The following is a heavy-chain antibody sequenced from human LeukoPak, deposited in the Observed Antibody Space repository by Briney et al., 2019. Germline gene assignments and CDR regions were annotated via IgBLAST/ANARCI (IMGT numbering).Heavy chain of an antibody. CDR1: GFTFRDYS. V-gene: IGHV3-7*01. CDR3: GRHRSGSGTYFIDY. J-gene: IGHJ4*02. Sequence: GGSLRLSCVVSGFTFRDYSMIWVHQAPGKGLQWVANMKKDGSETKYGDFVKGRFTISRDNAKNSLYLQMNSLRVEDTAVYYCGRHRSGSGTYFIDYWGQGTLVSVSS. CDR2: MKKDGSET. D-gene: IGHD3-10*01.